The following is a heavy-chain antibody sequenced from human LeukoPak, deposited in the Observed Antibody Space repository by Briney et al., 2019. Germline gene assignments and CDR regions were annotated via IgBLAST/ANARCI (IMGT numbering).Heavy chain of an antibody. D-gene: IGHD3-3*01. V-gene: IGHV3-53*01. Sequence: GGSLRLSCAASGFTVSSNYISWVRQAPGKGLEWVSVIYSGGSTYYADSVKGRFTISRDNSKNTLYLQMNSLRAEDTAVYYCARAGPWSGYLVGYMAVWGKGTTVTVSS. CDR2: IYSGGST. J-gene: IGHJ6*03. CDR3: ARAGPWSGYLVGYMAV. CDR1: GFTVSSNY.